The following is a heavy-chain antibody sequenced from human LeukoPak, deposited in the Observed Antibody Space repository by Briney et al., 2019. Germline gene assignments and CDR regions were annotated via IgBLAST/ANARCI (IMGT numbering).Heavy chain of an antibody. D-gene: IGHD6-13*01. V-gene: IGHV1-46*01. CDR1: GYTFTSYY. J-gene: IGHJ4*02. CDR3: ARAYSIAAVFDY. CDR2: INPSGDST. Sequence: ASVKVSCKASGYTFTSYYMHWVRQAPGQGLEWMGIINPSGDSTNYAQKFQGRVTMTRDTSTSTVYMELSSLRSEDTAVYYCARAYSIAAVFDYWGQGNLVTVSS.